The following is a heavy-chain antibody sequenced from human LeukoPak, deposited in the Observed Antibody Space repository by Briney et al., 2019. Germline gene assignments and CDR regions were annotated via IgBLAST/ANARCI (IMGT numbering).Heavy chain of an antibody. V-gene: IGHV3-23*01. CDR3: AKAYSSGWSPFDY. Sequence: GGSLRLSRAASGFTFSSYAMSWVRQAPGKGLEWVSAISASGGTTYYADSVKGRFTISRDNSKDTLYLQMSSLRAEDTAVYYCAKAYSSGWSPFDYWGQGTLVTVSS. CDR1: GFTFSSYA. J-gene: IGHJ4*02. D-gene: IGHD6-19*01. CDR2: ISASGGTT.